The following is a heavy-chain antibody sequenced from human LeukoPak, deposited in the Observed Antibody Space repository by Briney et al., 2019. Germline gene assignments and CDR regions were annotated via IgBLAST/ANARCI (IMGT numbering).Heavy chain of an antibody. CDR2: IYTSGST. Sequence: PSQTLSLTCTVSGGSIGSGSYYWSWIRQPAGKGLEWIGRIYTSGSTNYNPSLKSRVTISVDTSKNQFSLKLSSVTAADTAVYYCARDSSGYYYDYWGQGILVTVSS. CDR1: GGSIGSGSYY. V-gene: IGHV4-61*02. J-gene: IGHJ4*02. CDR3: ARDSSGYYYDY. D-gene: IGHD3-22*01.